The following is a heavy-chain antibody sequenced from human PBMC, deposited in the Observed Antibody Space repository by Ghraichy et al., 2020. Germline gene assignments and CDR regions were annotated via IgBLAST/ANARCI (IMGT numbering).Heavy chain of an antibody. Sequence: GGSLRLSCAASGFTFSSYAMSWVRQAPGKGMEWVSAISGSGKLTYYADSVKGRFTISRDTSKNTLYLQMNSLRAEDTAIYYCAKTHCGDNSCSRIENWGQGTLVTVSS. V-gene: IGHV3-23*01. D-gene: IGHD2-21*01. CDR1: GFTFSSYA. CDR2: ISGSGKLT. J-gene: IGHJ4*02. CDR3: AKTHCGDNSCSRIEN.